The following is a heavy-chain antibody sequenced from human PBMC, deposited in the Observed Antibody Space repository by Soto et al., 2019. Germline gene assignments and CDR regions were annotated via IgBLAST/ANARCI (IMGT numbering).Heavy chain of an antibody. D-gene: IGHD3-22*01. Sequence: QVQLQESGPGLVKPSQALSLTCTVSGGSISSGGYYWSWIRQHPGKGLEWIGYIYYSGSTYYNPSLKSRVTISVDTSKNQFSLKLSSVTAADTAVYYCAIYDSSGSRGCQHWGQGTLVTVSS. J-gene: IGHJ1*01. CDR2: IYYSGST. V-gene: IGHV4-31*03. CDR3: AIYDSSGSRGCQH. CDR1: GGSISSGGYY.